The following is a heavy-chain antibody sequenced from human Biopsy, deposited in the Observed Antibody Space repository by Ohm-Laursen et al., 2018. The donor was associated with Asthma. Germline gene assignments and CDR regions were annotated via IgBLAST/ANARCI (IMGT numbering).Heavy chain of an antibody. CDR3: ARTFHFWSPYHAEHYQL. D-gene: IGHD3-3*01. CDR1: GFTFREHC. Sequence: SLRLSCAASGFTFREHCMSWVRQVPGQGMAWVANIKHDGSEKNHVDSLKGRFTISRDNAKNLLFLQMNSLRDEDTDVYYCARTFHFWSPYHAEHYQLWGQGTLVTVSS. J-gene: IGHJ1*01. V-gene: IGHV3-7*01. CDR2: IKHDGSEK.